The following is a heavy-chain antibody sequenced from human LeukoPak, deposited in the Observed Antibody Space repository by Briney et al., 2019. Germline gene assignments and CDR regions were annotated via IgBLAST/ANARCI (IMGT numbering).Heavy chain of an antibody. CDR1: GFTVSSNY. V-gene: IGHV3-66*01. CDR3: ARDAGKHAFDI. Sequence: PGGSLRLSCAASGFTVSSNYMSWVRQAPGKGLEWVSIIYSGGSTYYADSVKGRFTISRDNSKNTLYLQMNSLRAEDTAVYYCARDAGKHAFDIWGQGTMVTVSS. CDR2: IYSGGST. D-gene: IGHD3-10*01. J-gene: IGHJ3*02.